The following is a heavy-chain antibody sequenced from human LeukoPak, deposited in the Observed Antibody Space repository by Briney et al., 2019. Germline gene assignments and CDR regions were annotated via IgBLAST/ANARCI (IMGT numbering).Heavy chain of an antibody. J-gene: IGHJ4*02. D-gene: IGHD2-2*01. CDR3: AKVCMRSSTSCPLWY. V-gene: IGHV3-23*01. CDR2: ISGSGGST. CDR1: GFTFSSYA. Sequence: GGSLRLSCAASGFTFSSYAMSWVRQAPGKGLEWVSAISGSGGSTYYADSVKGRFTISRDNSKNTLYLQMNSLRAEDTAVYYCAKVCMRSSTSCPLWYWGQGTLVTVSS.